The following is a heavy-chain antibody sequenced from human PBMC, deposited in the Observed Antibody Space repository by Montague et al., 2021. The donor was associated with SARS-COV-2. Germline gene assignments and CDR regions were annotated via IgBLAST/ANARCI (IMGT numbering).Heavy chain of an antibody. CDR1: GFTFSSYS. D-gene: IGHD3-10*01. CDR2: ISYDGSNK. CDR3: ASSLVWFEIDY. Sequence: SLRLSCAASGFTFSSYSMHWVRQAPGKVLEWVAVISYDGSNKYYADSVKGRFTISRDNSKNTLYLQMNSLRAEDTAVYYCASSLVWFEIDYWGQGTLVTVSS. J-gene: IGHJ4*02. V-gene: IGHV3-30*04.